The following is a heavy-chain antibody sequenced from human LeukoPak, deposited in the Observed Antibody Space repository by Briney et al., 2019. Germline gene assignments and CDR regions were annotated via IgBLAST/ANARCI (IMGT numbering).Heavy chain of an antibody. J-gene: IGHJ4*02. D-gene: IGHD3-22*01. Sequence: PGGSLRLSCAVSGITLSNYGMSWVRQAPGKGLEWVAGISGSGGGTNYADSVKGLFTISRDNSKNTLYLQMNRLRAEDTAVYFCAKRGVVIRVILVGFHKEAYYFDSWGQGAQVTVSS. V-gene: IGHV3-23*01. CDR2: ISGSGGGT. CDR1: GITLSNYG. CDR3: AKRGVVIRVILVGFHKEAYYFDS.